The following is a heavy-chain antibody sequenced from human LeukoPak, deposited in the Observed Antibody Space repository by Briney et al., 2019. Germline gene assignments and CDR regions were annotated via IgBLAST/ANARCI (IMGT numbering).Heavy chain of an antibody. J-gene: IGHJ5*02. Sequence: ASVKVSCKASGYTFTGNYVHWVRQAPGQGLEWMGWIKPNSGGTNYARKFQGRVSMTRDTSISTAYLEMSRLRSDDTAVYYGARGDDILTGNRDWFDPWGQGTLVTVFS. CDR1: GYTFTGNY. CDR3: ARGDDILTGNRDWFDP. CDR2: IKPNSGGT. D-gene: IGHD3-9*01. V-gene: IGHV1-2*02.